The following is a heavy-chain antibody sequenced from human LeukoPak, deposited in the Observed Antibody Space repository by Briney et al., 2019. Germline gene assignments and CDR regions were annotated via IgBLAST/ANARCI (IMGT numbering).Heavy chain of an antibody. CDR1: GFTFSSYA. D-gene: IGHD3-22*01. Sequence: PGGFLGLSCAASGFTFSSYAMHWVRQAPGKGLEWVAVISYDGSNKYYADSVKGRFTISRDNSKNTLYLQMNSLRAEDTAVYYCARDLGDYYDSSGYYWGQGTLVTVSS. CDR2: ISYDGSNK. CDR3: ARDLGDYYDSSGYY. V-gene: IGHV3-30-3*01. J-gene: IGHJ4*02.